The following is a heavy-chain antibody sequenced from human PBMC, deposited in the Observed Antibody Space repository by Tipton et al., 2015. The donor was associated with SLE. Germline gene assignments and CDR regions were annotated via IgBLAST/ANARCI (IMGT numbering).Heavy chain of an antibody. CDR1: GFNFRTYG. Sequence: LSLTCAASGFNFRTYGMAWVRQAPGKGLEWVSLILTGGTTYYADSVKGRFTISRDNSKNTLFLQMTGLRPEDTAIYYCAKDLGDWGQGTLVTVSS. CDR2: ILTGGTT. J-gene: IGHJ4*02. D-gene: IGHD3-10*01. CDR3: AKDLGD. V-gene: IGHV3-23*03.